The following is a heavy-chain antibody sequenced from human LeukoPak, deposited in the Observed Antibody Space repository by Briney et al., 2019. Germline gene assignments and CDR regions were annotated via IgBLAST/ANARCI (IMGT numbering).Heavy chain of an antibody. V-gene: IGHV1-69*13. CDR3: ASSGSPNVGGY. CDR1: EGTFSSYA. J-gene: IGHJ4*02. D-gene: IGHD1-26*01. CDR2: IIPIFGTA. Sequence: SVKVSCKASEGTFSSYAISWVRQAPGQGLEWMGGIIPIFGTANYAQKFQGRVTITADESTSTAYMELSSLRSEDTAVYYCASSGSPNVGGYWGQGTLVTVSS.